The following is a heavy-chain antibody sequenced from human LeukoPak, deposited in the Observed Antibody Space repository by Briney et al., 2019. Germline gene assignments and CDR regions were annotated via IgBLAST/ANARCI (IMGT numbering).Heavy chain of an antibody. CDR1: GGSISRDY. D-gene: IGHD1-14*01. Sequence: SETLSLTCTVSGGSISRDYWSWIRQPPGKGLEWIGYIDYAGRTNYNPSLKSRVTISVDTSKNQFSLKLSSVTAADTAVYYCARDKPVHDAFDIWGQGTMVTVSS. CDR2: IDYAGRT. J-gene: IGHJ3*02. V-gene: IGHV4-59*01. CDR3: ARDKPVHDAFDI.